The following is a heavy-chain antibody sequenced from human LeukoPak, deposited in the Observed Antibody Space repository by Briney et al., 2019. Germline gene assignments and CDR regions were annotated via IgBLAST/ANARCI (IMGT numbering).Heavy chain of an antibody. D-gene: IGHD5-18*01. Sequence: PSETLSLTCTVSGGSISNYYWSWIRQPPGKGLEWIGYIYYSGSTNYNPSLNSRVTISLDTSRNQFSLKLSSVTAADTAAYYCARTVDTAMRMYYFDYWGQGTLVTVSS. CDR3: ARTVDTAMRMYYFDY. CDR2: IYYSGST. J-gene: IGHJ4*02. CDR1: GGSISNYY. V-gene: IGHV4-59*01.